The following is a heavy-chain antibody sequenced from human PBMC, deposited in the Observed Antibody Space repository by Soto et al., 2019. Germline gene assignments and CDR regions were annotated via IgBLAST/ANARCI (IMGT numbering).Heavy chain of an antibody. V-gene: IGHV3-48*01. D-gene: IGHD4-17*01. CDR1: GFTFSSCN. CDR3: ATRHGDYGLYGMDV. J-gene: IGHJ6*02. Sequence: EVQLVESGGGLVQPGGSLRLSCTASGFTFSSCNMNWVRQAPGKGLEWVSYISGSSGTIYYADSVKGRFTISRDNAKNSLVLQMNSLRAEDTAVYYCATRHGDYGLYGMDVWGQGTTVIVSS. CDR2: ISGSSGTI.